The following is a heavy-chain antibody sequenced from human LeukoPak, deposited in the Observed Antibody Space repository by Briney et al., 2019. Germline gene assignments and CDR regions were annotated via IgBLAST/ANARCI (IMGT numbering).Heavy chain of an antibody. D-gene: IGHD3-22*01. CDR1: GFTFYDYA. V-gene: IGHV3-9*01. Sequence: GGSLRLSCAASGFTFYDYAMHWVRHAPGKGLEWVSGISWNSGSIGYADSVKGRFTISRDNAKNSLYLQMDSLRAEDTALYYCAKVAYYYDSSGYYTHFDYWGQGTLVTVSS. J-gene: IGHJ4*02. CDR3: AKVAYYYDSSGYYTHFDY. CDR2: ISWNSGSI.